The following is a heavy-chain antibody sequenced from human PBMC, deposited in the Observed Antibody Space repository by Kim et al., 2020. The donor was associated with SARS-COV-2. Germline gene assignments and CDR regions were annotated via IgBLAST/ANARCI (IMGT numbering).Heavy chain of an antibody. CDR2: IYYSGST. CDR3: ARDVGYCSGGSCYSEAFDI. J-gene: IGHJ3*02. D-gene: IGHD2-15*01. Sequence: SETLSLTCTVSGGSISSYYWSWIRQPPGKGLEWIGYIYYSGSTNYNPSLKSRVTISVDTSKNQFSLKLSSVTAADTAVYYCARDVGYCSGGSCYSEAFDIWGQGTMVTVSS. V-gene: IGHV4-59*01. CDR1: GGSISSYY.